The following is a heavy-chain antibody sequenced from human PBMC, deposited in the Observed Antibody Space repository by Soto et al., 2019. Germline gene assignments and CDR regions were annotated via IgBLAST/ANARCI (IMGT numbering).Heavy chain of an antibody. CDR2: VYYIGST. D-gene: IGHD3-9*01. Sequence: SVTLYLTCTVSGGSVSSSSYYWGWVRQPPGKGLEWIGSVYYIGSTYYNPSLEGRVTISVDKSKNQFSLKLMSLSAADTAVYYCGRLEGLATISYYFDYWGQGALVTVSS. V-gene: IGHV4-39*01. CDR3: GRLEGLATISYYFDY. CDR1: GGSVSSSSYY. J-gene: IGHJ4*02.